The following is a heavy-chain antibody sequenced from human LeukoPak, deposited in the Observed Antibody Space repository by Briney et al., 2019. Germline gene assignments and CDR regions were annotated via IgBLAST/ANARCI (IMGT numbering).Heavy chain of an antibody. CDR3: ARQAYGSGASNDY. CDR1: GSSFTTYS. D-gene: IGHD3-10*01. CDR2: IYPGDLAT. Sequence: GESLKTSCQGSGSSFTTYSIGCVRQLPGKGLEWMGIIYPGDLATRYSPSFRGQITSSADKSISTAYLQWSSLKASDTAMYYCARQAYGSGASNDYWGQGTLVTVSS. V-gene: IGHV5-51*01. J-gene: IGHJ4*02.